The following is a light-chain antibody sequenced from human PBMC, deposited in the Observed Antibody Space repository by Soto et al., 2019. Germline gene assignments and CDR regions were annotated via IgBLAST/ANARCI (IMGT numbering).Light chain of an antibody. Sequence: EIGFSKSPTTLSLSKGERATLSCRASQSVSSYLAWYQQKPGQAPRLLIYDASNRATGIPARFSGSGSGTDFTLTISNVEPEDFAVYYCHQRQSLPRPFGQGTKVDIK. CDR2: DAS. CDR3: HQRQSLPRP. J-gene: IGKJ1*01. CDR1: QSVSSY. V-gene: IGKV3-11*01.